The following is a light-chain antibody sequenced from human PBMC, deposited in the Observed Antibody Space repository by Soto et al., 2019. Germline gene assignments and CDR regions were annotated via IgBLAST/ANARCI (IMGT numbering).Light chain of an antibody. V-gene: IGKV4-1*01. J-gene: IGKJ3*01. CDR1: QNVLYSSNNKNY. Sequence: DIVMTQSPDSLAVSLGERATINCKSSQNVLYSSNNKNYLAWYQQKPGQPPKLLIYWASTRESGVPDRFSGSGSGTDFTLTISSPQAEDVALYYFQQYYTTPVTFGPGTKVDIK. CDR2: WAS. CDR3: QQYYTTPVT.